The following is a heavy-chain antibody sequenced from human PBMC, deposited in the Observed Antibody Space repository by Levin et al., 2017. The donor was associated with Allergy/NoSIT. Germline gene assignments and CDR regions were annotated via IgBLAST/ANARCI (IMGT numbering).Heavy chain of an antibody. V-gene: IGHV1-46*01. Sequence: PGGSLRLSCKASGSTFTSYYMHWVRQAPGQGLEWMGIINPSGGSTSYAQKFQGRVTMTRDTSTSTVYMELSSLRSEDTAVYYCARGPIFGVVITLRYYGMDVWGQGTTVTVSS. D-gene: IGHD3-3*01. CDR1: GSTFTSYY. CDR3: ARGPIFGVVITLRYYGMDV. J-gene: IGHJ6*02. CDR2: INPSGGST.